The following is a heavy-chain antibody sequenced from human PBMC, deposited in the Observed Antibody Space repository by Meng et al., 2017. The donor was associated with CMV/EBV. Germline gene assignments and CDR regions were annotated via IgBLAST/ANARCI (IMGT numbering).Heavy chain of an antibody. CDR3: ARTFTSGSYSNPDY. J-gene: IGHJ4*02. V-gene: IGHV3-11*06. CDR2: ISSSSSYT. CDR1: GFTFSDYY. D-gene: IGHD1-26*01. Sequence: QVQLVESGGGLVKPGGSLRLSCAASGFTFSDYYMSWIRQAPGKGLEWVSYISSSSSYTNYADSVKGRFTISRDNAKNSLYLQMNSLRAEDTAVYYCARTFTSGSYSNPDYWGQGTLVTVSS.